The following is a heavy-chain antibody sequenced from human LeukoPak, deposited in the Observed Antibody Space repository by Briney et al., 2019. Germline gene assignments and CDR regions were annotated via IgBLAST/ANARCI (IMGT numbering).Heavy chain of an antibody. Sequence: GSLRLSCAASGFTFSSYAMSWVRQAPGKGLEWVSYISSSSSAIYYADSVKGRFTISRDNAKNSLYLQMNSLRDEDTAVYYCARDYYYDSSGYYYPYFDYWGQGTLVTVSS. V-gene: IGHV3-48*02. CDR2: ISSSSSAI. CDR3: ARDYYYDSSGYYYPYFDY. J-gene: IGHJ4*02. D-gene: IGHD3-22*01. CDR1: GFTFSSYA.